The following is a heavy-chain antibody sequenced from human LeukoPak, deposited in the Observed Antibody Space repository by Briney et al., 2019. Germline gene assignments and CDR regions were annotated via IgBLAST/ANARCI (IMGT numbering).Heavy chain of an antibody. J-gene: IGHJ4*02. V-gene: IGHV3-23*01. CDR3: AKNAGPEVDY. CDR1: GFTFSSYA. CDR2: ISDSGSDT. Sequence: GGSLRLSCAASGFTFSSYAMSWVRQAPGEGLEWVSSISDSGSDTYYADSVKGRFTIYRDYSKNTLYLQMNSLSAEDTAVYYCAKNAGPEVDYWGQGTLVTVSS.